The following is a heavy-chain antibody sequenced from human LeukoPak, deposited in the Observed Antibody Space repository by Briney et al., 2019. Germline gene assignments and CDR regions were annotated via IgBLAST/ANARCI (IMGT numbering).Heavy chain of an antibody. J-gene: IGHJ6*03. D-gene: IGHD4-17*01. CDR3: ARDYGDYNNLYYYMDV. CDR2: INPNSGGT. CDR1: GYTFTGYY. Sequence: EASVKVSCKASGYTFTGYYMHWVRQAPGQGLEWTGWINPNSGGTNYAQKFQGRVTMTRDTSISTAYMELSRLRSDDTAVYYCARDYGDYNNLYYYMDVWGKGTTVTISS. V-gene: IGHV1-2*02.